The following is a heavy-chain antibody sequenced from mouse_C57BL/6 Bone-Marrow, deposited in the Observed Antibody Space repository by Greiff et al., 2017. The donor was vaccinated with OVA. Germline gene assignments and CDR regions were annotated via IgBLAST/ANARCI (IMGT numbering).Heavy chain of an antibody. CDR2: ISDGGSYT. Sequence: EVTLVESGGGLVKPGGSLKLSCAASGFTFSSYAMSWVRQTPEKRLEWVATISDGGSYTYYPDTVKGRFTISRDNAKNNLYLQMSHLKSEDTAVYYCARDGTTVVAKALDYWGQGTSVTVSS. J-gene: IGHJ4*01. V-gene: IGHV5-4*01. D-gene: IGHD1-1*01. CDR1: GFTFSSYA. CDR3: ARDGTTVVAKALDY.